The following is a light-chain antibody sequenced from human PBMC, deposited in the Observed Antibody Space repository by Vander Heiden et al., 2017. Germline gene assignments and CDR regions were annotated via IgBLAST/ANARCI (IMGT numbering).Light chain of an antibody. V-gene: IGKV4-1*01. CDR3: QQYYSTPIS. CDR2: WAS. CDR1: QAVLYSFNNENY. Sequence: DIVMTQSPDSLAVSLGVRATIHFQSSQAVLYSFNNENYLAWCQQKSGRPPKLLIYWASTRESGVADRFSGSGSGTDFTLTISSLQAEDVAVYYCQQYYSTPISFGQGTRLEVK. J-gene: IGKJ5*01.